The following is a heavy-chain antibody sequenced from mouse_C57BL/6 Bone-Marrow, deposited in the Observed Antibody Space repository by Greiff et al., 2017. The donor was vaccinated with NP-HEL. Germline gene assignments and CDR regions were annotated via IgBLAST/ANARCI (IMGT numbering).Heavy chain of an antibody. Sequence: EVQLQQSGPELVKPGASVKISCKASGYSFTGYYMNWVKQSPEKSLEWIGEINPSTGGTTYNQKFKAKATLTVDKSSSTAYMQLKSLTSEDSAVYYCARRSTMIINWYFDVWGTGTTVTVSS. D-gene: IGHD2-4*01. J-gene: IGHJ1*03. V-gene: IGHV1-42*01. CDR2: INPSTGGT. CDR1: GYSFTGYY. CDR3: ARRSTMIINWYFDV.